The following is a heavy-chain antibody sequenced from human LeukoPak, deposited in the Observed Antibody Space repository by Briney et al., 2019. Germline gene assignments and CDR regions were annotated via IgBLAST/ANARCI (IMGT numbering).Heavy chain of an antibody. D-gene: IGHD3-10*01. J-gene: IGHJ5*02. CDR2: ISSSSSYI. CDR3: ARAGRKNWFDP. Sequence: GGSLRLSCAASGFTFSGYWMSWVRQAPGKGLEWVSSISSSSSYIYYADSVKGRFTISRDNAKNSLYLQMNSLRAEDTAVYYCARAGRKNWFDPWGQGTLVTVSS. CDR1: GFTFSGYW. V-gene: IGHV3-21*01.